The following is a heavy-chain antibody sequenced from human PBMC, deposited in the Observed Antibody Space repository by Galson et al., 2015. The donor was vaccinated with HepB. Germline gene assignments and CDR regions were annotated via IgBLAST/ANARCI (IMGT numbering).Heavy chain of an antibody. CDR2: IHGNGDYT. Sequence: SLRLSCAASGFTLKNYGMSWVRQAPGKGLEWVSGIHGNGDYTYYVESVKGRFTISRDNSKNTLFLQMNSLRVDDTAIYYCAKEGAEVGHPKFDPWGQGIQVTVSS. CDR1: GFTLKNYG. J-gene: IGHJ5*02. CDR3: AKEGAEVGHPKFDP. D-gene: IGHD3/OR15-3a*01. V-gene: IGHV3-23*01.